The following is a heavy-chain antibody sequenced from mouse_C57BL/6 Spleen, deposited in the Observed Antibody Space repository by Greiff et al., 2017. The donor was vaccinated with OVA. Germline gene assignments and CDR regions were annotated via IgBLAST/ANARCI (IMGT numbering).Heavy chain of an antibody. J-gene: IGHJ3*01. CDR1: GYTFTEYT. CDR3: ARHDGSNAWFAY. CDR2: FYPGSGST. Sequence: QVQLKQPGAELVKPGASVKLSCKASGYTFTEYTIHWVKQRSGQGLEWIGWFYPGSGSTKYNEKFKDKATLTADKSSSTVYMELSRLTSEDSSVYYCARHDGSNAWFAYWGQGTLVTVSA. V-gene: IGHV1-62-2*01. D-gene: IGHD2-5*01.